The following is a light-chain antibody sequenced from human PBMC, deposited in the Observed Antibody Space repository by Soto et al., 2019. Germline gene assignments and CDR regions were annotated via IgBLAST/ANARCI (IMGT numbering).Light chain of an antibody. CDR3: HQYGTAPLT. J-gene: IGKJ3*01. CDR2: GTS. V-gene: IGKV3-20*01. Sequence: EIVLTQSPGTLSLSPGERATLSCRASQSVSSSYLAWYQQKPGQAPRLLIYGTSSRATGIPDRFSGSGSGTDFTLTISRLEPEDFSVYYCHQYGTAPLTFGPGTKV. CDR1: QSVSSSY.